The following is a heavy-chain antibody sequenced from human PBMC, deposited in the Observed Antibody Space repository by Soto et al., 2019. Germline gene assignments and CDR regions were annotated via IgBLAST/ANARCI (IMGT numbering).Heavy chain of an antibody. V-gene: IGHV1-69*06. Sequence: SVKVSCKASGGTFTSYAISWVRQAPGQGLEWMGGIIPSFDTANHAQKFQGRVSITADKSTSTAHMELSSLRSEDTAVYYCARARSMKSFGASHSYYGMDVWGQGTTVTVSS. J-gene: IGHJ6*02. CDR2: IIPSFDTA. D-gene: IGHD6-6*01. CDR3: ARARSMKSFGASHSYYGMDV. CDR1: GGTFTSYA.